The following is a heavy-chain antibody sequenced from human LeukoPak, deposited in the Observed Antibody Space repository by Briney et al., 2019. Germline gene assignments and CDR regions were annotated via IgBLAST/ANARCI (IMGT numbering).Heavy chain of an antibody. J-gene: IGHJ5*02. D-gene: IGHD4-17*01. Sequence: GRSLRLSCAASGFTFSSYGMHWVRQAPGKGLEWVAVISYDGSNKYYADSVKGRFTISRDNSKNTLYLQMNSLRAEDTAVYYCAKDYGDYGLDPWGQGTLVTVSS. CDR3: AKDYGDYGLDP. CDR2: ISYDGSNK. CDR1: GFTFSSYG. V-gene: IGHV3-30*18.